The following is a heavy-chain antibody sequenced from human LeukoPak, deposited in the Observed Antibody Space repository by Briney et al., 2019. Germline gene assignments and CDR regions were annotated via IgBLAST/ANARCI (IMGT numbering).Heavy chain of an antibody. CDR3: ARQEITMVRGQITLFDY. V-gene: IGHV4-61*02. J-gene: IGHJ4*02. CDR1: GGSISSGSYY. CDR2: IYTSGST. Sequence: PSQTLSLTCTVSGGSISSGSYYWSWIRQPAGKGLEWIGRIYTSGSTNYNPSLKSRVTISVDTSKNQFSLKLSSVTAADTAVYYCARQEITMVRGQITLFDYWGQGTLVTVSS. D-gene: IGHD3-10*01.